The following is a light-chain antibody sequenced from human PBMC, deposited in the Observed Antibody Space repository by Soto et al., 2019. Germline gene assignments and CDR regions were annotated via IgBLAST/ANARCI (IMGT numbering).Light chain of an antibody. CDR1: SSNIGAGYD. V-gene: IGLV1-40*01. CDR2: GST. J-gene: IGLJ1*01. CDR3: QSYDSGLSGSV. Sequence: QSVLTQPPSVSGAPGQRVTISCTGSSSNIGAGYDVNWYQQLPGTAPKLLIYGSTNRPSGVPDRFSGSKSATSASLAITGLQADDEADYYCQSYDSGLSGSVFGTGTKLTVL.